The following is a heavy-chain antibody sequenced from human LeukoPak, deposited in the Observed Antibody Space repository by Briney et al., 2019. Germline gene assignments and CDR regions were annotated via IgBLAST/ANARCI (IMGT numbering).Heavy chain of an antibody. J-gene: IGHJ6*03. CDR3: AREFVTIAWHYYMDV. CDR2: IIPIFGTA. CDR1: GGTFSSYA. D-gene: IGHD3-9*01. V-gene: IGHV1-69*05. Sequence: SVKVSCKASGGTFSSYAISWVRQAPGPGLEWMGRIIPIFGTANYAQKFPCRVTITTDESTSTAYMALSSLRSEYTAVYYCAREFVTIAWHYYMDVWGKGTTVTVSS.